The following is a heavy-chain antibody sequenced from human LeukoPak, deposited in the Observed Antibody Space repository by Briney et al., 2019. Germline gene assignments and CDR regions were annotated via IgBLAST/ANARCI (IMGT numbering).Heavy chain of an antibody. CDR2: ISSSGSTI. Sequence: GGFLRLSCAASGFTFSDYYMSWIRQAPGKGLEWVSYISSSGSTIYYADSVKGRFNISRDNAKNSLYLQMNSLTAEHTTVYYCTRDPRYSSSSDWFDPWGQGNLVTASS. CDR1: GFTFSDYY. CDR3: TRDPRYSSSSDWFDP. J-gene: IGHJ5*02. V-gene: IGHV3-11*01. D-gene: IGHD6-6*01.